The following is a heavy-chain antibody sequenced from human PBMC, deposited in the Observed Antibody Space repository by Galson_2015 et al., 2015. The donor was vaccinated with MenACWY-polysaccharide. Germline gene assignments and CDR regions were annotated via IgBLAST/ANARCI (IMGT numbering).Heavy chain of an antibody. V-gene: IGHV1-8*01. CDR3: ARGGKYYYDSSGYLNWFDP. D-gene: IGHD3-22*01. J-gene: IGHJ5*02. CDR2: VNPNSGNT. Sequence: SVKVSCKASGYTFTSYDINWVRQTTGQGLEWMGWVNPNSGNTGYAQKFQGRVTMTRNTSISIAYMELNSPRSEDTAVYYCARGGKYYYDSSGYLNWFDPWGQGTLVTVSS. CDR1: GYTFTSYD.